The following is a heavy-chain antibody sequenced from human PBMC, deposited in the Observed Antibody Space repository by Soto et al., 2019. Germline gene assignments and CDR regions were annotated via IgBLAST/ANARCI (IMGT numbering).Heavy chain of an antibody. CDR2: IYYSGST. J-gene: IGHJ4*02. D-gene: IGHD1-26*01. V-gene: IGHV4-39*01. Sequence: SETLSLTCTVSGGSISSSSYYWGWIRQPPGKGLEWIGSIYYSGSTYYNPSLKSRVTISVDTSKNQFSLKLSSVTAADTAVYYCARLIVGATEYYFDYWGQGTLVTVS. CDR1: GGSISSSSYY. CDR3: ARLIVGATEYYFDY.